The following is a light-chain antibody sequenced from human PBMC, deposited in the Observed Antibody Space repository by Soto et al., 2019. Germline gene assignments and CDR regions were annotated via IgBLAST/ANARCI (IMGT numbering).Light chain of an antibody. V-gene: IGKV3-11*01. Sequence: EIVLTQSPATLSLSPGERATLSCSPSQSVSSYLAWYQQKPGQAPRLLIYDASNRATGIPARFSGSGSGTEFTLTISSLQPDDFATYYCQQYNSHSPWTFGQGTKVDI. CDR3: QQYNSHSPWT. J-gene: IGKJ1*01. CDR1: QSVSSY. CDR2: DAS.